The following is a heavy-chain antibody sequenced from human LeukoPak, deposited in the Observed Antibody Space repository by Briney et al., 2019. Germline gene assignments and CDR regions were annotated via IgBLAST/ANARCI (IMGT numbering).Heavy chain of an antibody. V-gene: IGHV3-48*03. D-gene: IGHD3/OR15-3a*01. CDR1: GFTFRSFE. CDR3: AHMKGRSGTTFDI. J-gene: IGHJ3*02. CDR2: ISGGSSI. Sequence: PGGSLRLSCAASGFTFRSFEMNWVRQAPGKGLEWVSSISGGSSIYYADSVRGRFTVSRDNAQNSLFLQMNSLGAEDTAVYYCAHMKGRSGTTFDIWGQGTMVTVSS.